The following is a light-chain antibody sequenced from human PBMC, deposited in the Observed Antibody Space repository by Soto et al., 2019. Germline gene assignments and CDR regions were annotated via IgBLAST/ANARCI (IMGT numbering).Light chain of an antibody. CDR2: GAS. V-gene: IGKV1-27*01. CDR3: QQYNSSPLT. J-gene: IGKJ3*01. CDR1: QGISNY. Sequence: EILMTQSPSSLSASLGDRATITCRASQGISNYLAWYQQKPGRLPKLLIFGASTRDTGVPARFSGSGSGTIFTLTINGLLPEDFANYYCQQYNSSPLTFGHGTKVDFK.